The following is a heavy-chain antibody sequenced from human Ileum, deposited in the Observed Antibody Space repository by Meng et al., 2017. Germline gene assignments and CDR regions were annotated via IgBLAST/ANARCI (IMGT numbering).Heavy chain of an antibody. D-gene: IGHD3-3*01. CDR2: TYYRSKWYS. J-gene: IGHJ4*02. V-gene: IGHV6-1*01. Sequence: QVQLKQSGPGLVKPSQPLSLTCAVSGGSVSSNIAAWNWIRQSPLRGLEWLGRTYYRSKWYSEYAVSVKSRISITPDTSKNQFSLQMNSVTPEDTAVYYCASGSGSLDYWGPGTLVTVSS. CDR3: ASGSGSLDY. CDR1: GGSVSSNIAA.